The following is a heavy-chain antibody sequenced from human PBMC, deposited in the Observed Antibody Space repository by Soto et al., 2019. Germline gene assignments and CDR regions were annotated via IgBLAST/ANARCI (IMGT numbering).Heavy chain of an antibody. Sequence: EVQLVESGGGLVKPGGSLRLSCAASGFTFSNAWMTWVRQAPGKGLEWVGRVKSKTDGGTIDYAAPVKDRFTIYRDDSQNTLYLQMKSLKTEDTAVYYCIGTYSGSSMRFDYWGQGTLVTVSS. CDR1: GFTFSNAW. V-gene: IGHV3-15*01. CDR2: VKSKTDGGTI. J-gene: IGHJ4*02. D-gene: IGHD5-12*01. CDR3: IGTYSGSSMRFDY.